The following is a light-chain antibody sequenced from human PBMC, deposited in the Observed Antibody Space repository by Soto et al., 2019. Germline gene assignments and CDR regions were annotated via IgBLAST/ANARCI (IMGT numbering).Light chain of an antibody. V-gene: IGKV1-39*01. J-gene: IGKJ1*01. CDR2: ATS. Sequence: DIRMTQSPTSLSASVGDRVTITCRASHTIRSYLNWYQQIPGKAPNLLIYATSILQTGVPSRFSGSGTGTDFTLTINGLQPEDFATYYCQQDYTTRWKFGQGTKVEIK. CDR3: QQDYTTRWK. CDR1: HTIRSY.